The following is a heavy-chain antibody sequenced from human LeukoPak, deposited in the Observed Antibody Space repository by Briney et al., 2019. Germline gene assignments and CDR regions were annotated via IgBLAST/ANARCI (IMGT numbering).Heavy chain of an antibody. J-gene: IGHJ4*02. D-gene: IGHD1-26*01. CDR3: ARVGGGNYYWYYFDY. CDR2: ISSNGGST. Sequence: GGSLRLSCAASGFTFSNYAMHWVRQAPGKGLEYASAISSNGGSTYYASSVKGRFTISRDNSKNTLYLQMGSLRAEDMAVYYCARVGGGNYYWYYFDYWGQGTLVTVSS. V-gene: IGHV3-64*01. CDR1: GFTFSNYA.